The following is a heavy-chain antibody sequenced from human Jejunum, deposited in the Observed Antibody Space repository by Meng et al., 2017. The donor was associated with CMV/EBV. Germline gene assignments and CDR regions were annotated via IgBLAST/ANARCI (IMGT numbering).Heavy chain of an antibody. D-gene: IGHD6-13*01. J-gene: IGHJ5*02. V-gene: IGHV6-1*01. CDR1: GDSVSSSSAT. CDR3: ARGAAAGNL. Sequence: CAMSGDSVSSSSATWAWIRQSPSRGLEWLGKKYYRSKWYADYAVSVKSRITVNPDTSKNQFSLQLNSVTPEDTAMYYCARGAAAGNLWGQGTLVTVSS. CDR2: KYYRSKWYA.